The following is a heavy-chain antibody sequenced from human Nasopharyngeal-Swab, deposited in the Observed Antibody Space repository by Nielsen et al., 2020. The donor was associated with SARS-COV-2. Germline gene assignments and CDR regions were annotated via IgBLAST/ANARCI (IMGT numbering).Heavy chain of an antibody. D-gene: IGHD2-2*01. CDR1: GFTFSSYE. V-gene: IGHV3-48*03. CDR3: ASGKGYQVLLDFYYRGLDA. CDR2: ISSNGSTI. Sequence: GESLKISCAASGFTFSSYEMNWVRPAPGKGLEWVSYISSNGSTIYYPDSVKGRFTISRDNANNFLFLQMNSLGGDDTAVYYCASGKGYQVLLDFYYRGLDAWGHGTAVTVSS. J-gene: IGHJ6*02.